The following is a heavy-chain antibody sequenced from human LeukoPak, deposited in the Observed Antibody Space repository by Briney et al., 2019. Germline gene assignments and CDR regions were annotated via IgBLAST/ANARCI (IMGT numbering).Heavy chain of an antibody. CDR2: IRSKANSYAT. J-gene: IGHJ4*02. CDR1: GFTFSDSA. D-gene: IGHD3-10*01. V-gene: IGHV3-73*01. CDR3: ANRGDQHY. Sequence: QSGGSLRLSCAASGFTFSDSAMHWVRQASGKGLEWVGRIRSKANSYATAYAASVEGRFIISRDDSKNTVYLQMNSLKTDDTAVYYCANRGDQHYWGQGTLVTVPS.